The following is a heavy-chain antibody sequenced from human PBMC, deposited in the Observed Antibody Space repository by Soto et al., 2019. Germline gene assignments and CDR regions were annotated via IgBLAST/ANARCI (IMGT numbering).Heavy chain of an antibody. CDR1: GFTFSSYA. CDR2: ISGSGGST. CDR3: AKDRGIVVVVAATPVPAFDI. Sequence: EVQLLESGGGLVQPGGSLRLSCAASGFTFSSYAMSWVRQAPGKGLEWVSAISGSGGSTYYADSVKGRFTISRDNSKNTLYLQMNSLRDEDTAVYYCAKDRGIVVVVAATPVPAFDIWGQGTMVTVSS. J-gene: IGHJ3*02. D-gene: IGHD2-15*01. V-gene: IGHV3-23*01.